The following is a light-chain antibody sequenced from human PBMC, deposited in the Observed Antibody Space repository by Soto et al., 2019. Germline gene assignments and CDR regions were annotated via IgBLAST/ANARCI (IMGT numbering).Light chain of an antibody. CDR2: DAS. J-gene: IGKJ1*01. V-gene: IGKV1-5*01. Sequence: DIQMTQSPSTLSASVGDRVTITCRASQSISSWLAWYQQKPGKAPKVLIYDASSLESGVPSRFSGSGSGTEFTLTVSSLQPEDFATYYCQQYNNYPLTFGQGTKVETK. CDR3: QQYNNYPLT. CDR1: QSISSW.